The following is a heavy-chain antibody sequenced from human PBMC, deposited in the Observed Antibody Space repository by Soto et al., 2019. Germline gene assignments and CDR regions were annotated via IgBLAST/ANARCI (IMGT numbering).Heavy chain of an antibody. CDR2: MNPNSGNT. CDR3: ARFRTYYYGSGSYSRFDP. J-gene: IGHJ5*02. D-gene: IGHD3-10*01. V-gene: IGHV1-8*01. Sequence: ASVKVSCKASGYTFTSYDINWVRQATGQGLEWMGWMNPNSGNTGYAQKFQGRVTMTRNTSISTAYMELSSLRSEDTAVYYCARFRTYYYGSGSYSRFDPWGQGTLVTVSS. CDR1: GYTFTSYD.